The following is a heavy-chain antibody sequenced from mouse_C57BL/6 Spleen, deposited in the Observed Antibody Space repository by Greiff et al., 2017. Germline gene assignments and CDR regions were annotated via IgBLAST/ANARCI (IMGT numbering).Heavy chain of an antibody. Sequence: QVQLQQSGPELVKPGASVKISCKASGYAFSSSWMNWVKQRPGKGLEWIGRIYPGDGDTNYNGKFKGKATLTADKSSSTADMQLSSLTSEDSAVYFCATDRVDYWGQGTTLTVSS. CDR2: IYPGDGDT. CDR1: GYAFSSSW. J-gene: IGHJ2*01. D-gene: IGHD3-1*01. CDR3: ATDRVDY. V-gene: IGHV1-82*01.